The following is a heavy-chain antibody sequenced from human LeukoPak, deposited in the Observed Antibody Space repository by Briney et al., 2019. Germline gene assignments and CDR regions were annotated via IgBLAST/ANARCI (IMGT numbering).Heavy chain of an antibody. D-gene: IGHD6-19*01. CDR1: GFTFSTYS. CDR3: ARDAVGRSNWFDP. CDR2: ISSDSSNI. V-gene: IGHV3-21*01. Sequence: PGGSLRLSCAASGFTFSTYSMVWVRQAPGKGLEWVSSISSDSSNIYYADSVKGRFTISRDNAKNSLYLQMSSLRGEDTAVYYCARDAVGRSNWFDPWGQGTLVTVSS. J-gene: IGHJ5*02.